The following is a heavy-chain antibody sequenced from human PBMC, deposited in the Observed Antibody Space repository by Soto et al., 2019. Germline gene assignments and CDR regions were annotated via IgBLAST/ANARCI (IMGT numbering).Heavy chain of an antibody. CDR2: ISYDGNNK. CDR3: ATDLPADYGDHLAPKNWFDP. CDR1: GFTFSSYG. V-gene: IGHV3-30*03. J-gene: IGHJ5*02. D-gene: IGHD4-17*01. Sequence: GGSLRLSCAASGFTFSSYGMHWVRQAPGKGLEWVAVISYDGNNKYYADSVKGRFAISRDNSKNTLHLQMNSLRVDDSAVYYCATDLPADYGDHLAPKNWFDPWGQGT.